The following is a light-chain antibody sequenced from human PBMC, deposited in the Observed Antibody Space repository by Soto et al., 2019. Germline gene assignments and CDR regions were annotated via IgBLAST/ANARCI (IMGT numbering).Light chain of an antibody. J-gene: IGKJ2*01. CDR2: GAS. V-gene: IGKV3-20*01. CDR3: QQYNSYPST. Sequence: EIVLTQSPGTLSLSPGERATLSCRASQSVSSSYLAWYQQKPGQAPRLLIYGASSRATGIPDRFSGSGSGTDFTLTISRLEPEDFAVYYCQQYNSYPSTFGQGTKLEIK. CDR1: QSVSSSY.